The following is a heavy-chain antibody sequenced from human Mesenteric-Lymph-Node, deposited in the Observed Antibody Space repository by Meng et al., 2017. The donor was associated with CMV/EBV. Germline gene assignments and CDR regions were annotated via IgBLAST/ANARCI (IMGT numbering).Heavy chain of an antibody. J-gene: IGHJ4*01. CDR1: GYTFTDYY. V-gene: IGHV1-2*02. CDR2: INPKTDVT. D-gene: IGHD3-22*01. Sequence: ASVKVSCKASGYTFTDYYIHWVRQAPGQGLEWMGWINPKTDVTTYAQNFRGRVTMTRDTSISAAYMELSGLRSDDTAVYYCARDYYDSSGYNWRGAFDIWGQGTLVTVSS. CDR3: ARDYYDSSGYNWRGAFDI.